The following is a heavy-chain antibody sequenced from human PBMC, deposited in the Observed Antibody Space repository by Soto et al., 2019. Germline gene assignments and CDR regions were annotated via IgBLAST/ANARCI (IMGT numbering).Heavy chain of an antibody. D-gene: IGHD3-3*01. CDR3: ARENPYYDFWSGYYDPPFGYYGMDV. CDR1: GFTFSSYA. Sequence: GGSLRLSCAASGFTFSSYAMHWVRQAPGKGLEWVAVISYDGSNKYYADSVKGRFTISRDNSKNTLYLQMNSLRAEDTAVYYCARENPYYDFWSGYYDPPFGYYGMDVWGQGTTVTVSS. V-gene: IGHV3-30-3*01. CDR2: ISYDGSNK. J-gene: IGHJ6*02.